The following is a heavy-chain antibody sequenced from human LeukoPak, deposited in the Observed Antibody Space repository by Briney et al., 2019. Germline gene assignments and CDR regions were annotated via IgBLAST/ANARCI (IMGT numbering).Heavy chain of an antibody. D-gene: IGHD1-1*01. CDR3: ARDNDGTFNWFDP. V-gene: IGHV4-59*01. J-gene: IGHJ5*02. CDR1: GGSISSYY. Sequence: SETLSLTCTVSGGSISSYYWSWIRQPPGRGLEWIGYIYYSGSTNYNPSLKSRVTISVDTSKNQFSLKLSSVTAADTAVYYCARDNDGTFNWFDPWGQGTLVTVSS. CDR2: IYYSGST.